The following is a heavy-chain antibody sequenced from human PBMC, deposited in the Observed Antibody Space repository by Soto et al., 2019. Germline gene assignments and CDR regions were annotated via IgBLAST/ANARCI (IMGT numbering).Heavy chain of an antibody. V-gene: IGHV3-33*01. CDR2: IWNDGIRK. Sequence: VQLVESGGGMVQPGTSLRLSCAAPGFTFTKYGMHWVRQAPGKGLEWVALIWNDGIRKVYVDSVKGRFTISRDNSKNTLDLQMNNLRDEDTAVYYCARDDDNDANALDYWGPGTLVTVSS. J-gene: IGHJ4*02. CDR1: GFTFTKYG. CDR3: ARDDDNDANALDY.